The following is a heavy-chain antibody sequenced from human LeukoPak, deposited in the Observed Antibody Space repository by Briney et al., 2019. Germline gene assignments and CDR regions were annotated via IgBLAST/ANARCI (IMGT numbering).Heavy chain of an antibody. CDR3: ARQISDYYYYYMTS. CDR2: IYYSGTT. CDR1: GGSISSSNYY. D-gene: IGHD3-10*01. V-gene: IGHV4-39*01. Sequence: PSEALSLTCTVSGGSISSSNYYWGWIRQPPGKGLEWIGTIYYSGTTYYNPSLESRVTISEDTSKNQFSLTLRSVTATDTAVYYCARQISDYYYYYMTSGAKGLRSPSP. J-gene: IGHJ6*03.